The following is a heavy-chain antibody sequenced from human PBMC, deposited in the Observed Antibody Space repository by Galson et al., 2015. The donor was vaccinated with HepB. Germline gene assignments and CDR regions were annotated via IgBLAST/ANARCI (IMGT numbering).Heavy chain of an antibody. CDR3: ARANRGGDCYGF. Sequence: SCKASGYTFTSYDINWVRQATGQGLEWMGWMNPNSGNTGYAQKFQGRVTMTRNTSISTAYMELSSLRSEDTAVYYCARANRGGDCYGFWGQGTMVTVSS. CDR1: GYTFTSYD. V-gene: IGHV1-8*01. J-gene: IGHJ3*01. CDR2: MNPNSGNT. D-gene: IGHD2-21*01.